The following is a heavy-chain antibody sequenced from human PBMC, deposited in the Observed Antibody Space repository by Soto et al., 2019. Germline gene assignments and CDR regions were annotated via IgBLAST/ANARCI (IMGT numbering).Heavy chain of an antibody. V-gene: IGHV4-59*01. J-gene: IGHJ4*02. CDR3: ARASGWYGGLDY. Sequence: QVQLQESGPGLVKPSETLSLTCTVSGGSISSYYWSWIRQPPGKGLELIGYIYYSGSTNYNPSLKSRVTISVDTSKNQFSLKLSSVTAADTAVYYCARASGWYGGLDYWGQGTLVTVSS. D-gene: IGHD6-19*01. CDR1: GGSISSYY. CDR2: IYYSGST.